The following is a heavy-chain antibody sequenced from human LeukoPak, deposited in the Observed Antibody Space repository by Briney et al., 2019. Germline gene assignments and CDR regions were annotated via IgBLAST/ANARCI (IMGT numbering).Heavy chain of an antibody. CDR2: INPDGSIT. Sequence: GGSLRLSCAGSGFTFSRYWLHWVRQAPGKGLVWVSRINPDGSITHYADSVRGRVTISRDNAKSTLYLQMNSLRAEDTAVYYCARGAPSDSSISFAYWGQGALVTVSS. CDR1: GFTFSRYW. V-gene: IGHV3-74*01. D-gene: IGHD6-19*01. CDR3: ARGAPSDSSISFAY. J-gene: IGHJ4*02.